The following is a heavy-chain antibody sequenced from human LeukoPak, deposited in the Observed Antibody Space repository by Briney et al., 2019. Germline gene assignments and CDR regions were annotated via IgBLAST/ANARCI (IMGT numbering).Heavy chain of an antibody. V-gene: IGHV4-39*07. J-gene: IGHJ4*02. Sequence: PSETLSLTCTVSGGSISSSSYYWGWIRQPPGKGLEWIGSIYYSGSTYYNPSLKSRVTISVDTSKNQFSLKLSSVTAADTAVYYCAREHLGLDSGSYTAWGQGTLVTVSS. CDR1: GGSISSSSYY. CDR2: IYYSGST. D-gene: IGHD1-26*01. CDR3: AREHLGLDSGSYTA.